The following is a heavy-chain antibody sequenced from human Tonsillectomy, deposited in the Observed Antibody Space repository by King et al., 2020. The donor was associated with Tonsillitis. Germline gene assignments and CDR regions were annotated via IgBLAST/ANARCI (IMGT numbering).Heavy chain of an antibody. CDR1: GYTFTDYY. V-gene: IGHV1-2*02. J-gene: IGHJ4*02. D-gene: IGHD2-2*01. CDR3: ARDFCRETSCYPYDY. Sequence: VQLVESGAEVKKPGASVKVSCQASGYTFTDYYIHWVRQAPGQGLEWMGWIKSDTGGTKYGQKFQGRVTMTRDTSISTAYMELTSLRSDDTAVYYCARDFCRETSCYPYDYWGQGTQVTVSS. CDR2: IKSDTGGT.